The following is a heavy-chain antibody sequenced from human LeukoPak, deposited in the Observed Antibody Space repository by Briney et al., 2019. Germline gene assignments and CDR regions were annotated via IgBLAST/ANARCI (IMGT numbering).Heavy chain of an antibody. J-gene: IGHJ4*02. CDR3: ERSWSGSYLIANVYYFDY. CDR2: IYTSGST. CDR1: GGSISSYY. D-gene: IGHD1-26*01. Sequence: SETLSLTCTVCGGSISSYYWSWIRQPAGKGLEWIGRIYTSGSTNYNPSLKSRVTMSVDTSKKQFSLKLSSVTAADTAVYYCERSWSGSYLIANVYYFDYWGQGTLVTVSS. V-gene: IGHV4-4*07.